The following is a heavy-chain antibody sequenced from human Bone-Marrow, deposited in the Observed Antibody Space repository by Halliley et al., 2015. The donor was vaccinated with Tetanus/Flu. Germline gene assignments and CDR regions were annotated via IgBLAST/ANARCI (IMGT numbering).Heavy chain of an antibody. CDR1: GGSISSYY. J-gene: IGHJ5*02. D-gene: IGHD3-22*01. CDR2: IYYSGIT. CDR3: ARRDYDNGGRYAYYHDL. Sequence: TLSLTCTVSGGSISSYYWSWIRQPPGKGLEWIGYIYYSGITKYNPSLKSRVTISVDTSNNHFSLRLSSVTAADTAVYYCARRDYDNGGRYAYYHDLWGQGNLVTVSS. V-gene: IGHV4-59*01.